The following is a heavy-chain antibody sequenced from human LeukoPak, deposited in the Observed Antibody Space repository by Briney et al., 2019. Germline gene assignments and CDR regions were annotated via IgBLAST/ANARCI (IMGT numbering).Heavy chain of an antibody. D-gene: IGHD3-10*01. CDR2: SYYSGST. CDR1: GGSISSGSYY. V-gene: IGHV4-30-4*01. J-gene: IGHJ6*01. Sequence: SETLSLTCTVSGGSISSGSYYWSWIRQPPGKGLEWIGYSYYSGSTYYNPSRKSRVNIQVDTQKSQFPLKLSSVTAADTAVYYCARAALWFGYYGMDVWGKGPRSPSPQ. CDR3: ARAALWFGYYGMDV.